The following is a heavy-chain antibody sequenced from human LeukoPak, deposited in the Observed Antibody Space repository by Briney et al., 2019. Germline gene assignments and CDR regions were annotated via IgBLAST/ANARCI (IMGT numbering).Heavy chain of an antibody. Sequence: SVKVSCKSSGGTFSSYPVICVRQAPGQGLEWMGRIIPIRGRSTNAQNFQGRVTITPDKSTNTAYMELTTLGSEDTAVYYCARDVRPDNYAYSYWGQGTVVTVSS. J-gene: IGHJ4*02. V-gene: IGHV1-69*04. CDR3: ARDVRPDNYAYSY. D-gene: IGHD3-16*01. CDR1: GGTFSSYP. CDR2: IIPIRGRS.